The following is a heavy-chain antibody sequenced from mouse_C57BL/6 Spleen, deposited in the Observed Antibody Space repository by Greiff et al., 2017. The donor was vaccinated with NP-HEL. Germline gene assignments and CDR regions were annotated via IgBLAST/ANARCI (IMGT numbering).Heavy chain of an antibody. CDR3: ARTPYDDDAMDY. CDR1: GFTFSDYY. D-gene: IGHD2-4*01. Sequence: EVQLVESEGGLVQPGSSMKLSCTASGFTFSDYYMAWVRQVPEKGLEWVANINYDGGSTYYLDSLKSRFIISRDNAKNILYLQMSSLKSEDTATDYCARTPYDDDAMDYWGQGTSVTVSS. J-gene: IGHJ4*01. V-gene: IGHV5-16*01. CDR2: INYDGGST.